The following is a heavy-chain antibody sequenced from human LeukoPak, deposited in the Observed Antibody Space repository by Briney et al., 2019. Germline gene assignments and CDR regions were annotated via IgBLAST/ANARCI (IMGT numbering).Heavy chain of an antibody. V-gene: IGHV3-30*18. CDR1: GFTFSSYG. CDR3: AKILDGYNEDY. CDR2: ISYDGSNK. J-gene: IGHJ4*02. D-gene: IGHD5-24*01. Sequence: GRSLRLSCAASGFTFSSYGMHGVRQAPGKGLEWVAVISYDGSNKYYADSVKGRFTISRDNSKNTLYLQMNSLRAEDTAVYYCAKILDGYNEDYWGQGTLVTVSS.